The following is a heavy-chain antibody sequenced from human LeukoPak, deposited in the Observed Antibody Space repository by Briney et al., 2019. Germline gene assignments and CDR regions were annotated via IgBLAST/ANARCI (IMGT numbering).Heavy chain of an antibody. CDR2: ISDDGSNK. CDR1: GLTFSNYA. V-gene: IGHV3-30*18. CDR3: AKDRYSSGWYSDFDY. D-gene: IGHD6-19*01. J-gene: IGHJ4*02. Sequence: GRSLRLSCAASGLTFSNYAMHWVRQAPGKGLEWVAVISDDGSNKYYGDSVKGRFTISRDNSKNTVYLQMNSLRAEDTAVYYCAKDRYSSGWYSDFDYWGQGTLVTVSS.